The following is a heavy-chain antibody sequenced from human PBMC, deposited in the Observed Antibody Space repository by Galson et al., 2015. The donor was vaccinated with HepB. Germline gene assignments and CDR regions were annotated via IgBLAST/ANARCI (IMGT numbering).Heavy chain of an antibody. V-gene: IGHV1-18*01. CDR3: AREGWELSYFDY. D-gene: IGHD1-26*01. CDR2: ISAYNGNT. Sequence: SVKVSCKASGYTFTTYTISWVRRAPGQGLEWMGWISAYNGNTNYAQKFQGRVTMTTDTSTSTAYMEQRSLRSDDTAVYYCAREGWELSYFDYWGQGSLVTVSS. CDR1: GYTFTTYT. J-gene: IGHJ4*02.